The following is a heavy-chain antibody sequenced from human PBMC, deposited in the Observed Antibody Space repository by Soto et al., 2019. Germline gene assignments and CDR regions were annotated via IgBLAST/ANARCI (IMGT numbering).Heavy chain of an antibody. J-gene: IGHJ4*01. Sequence: EVQLLESGGCLVQPGGSLRLSCTASGFTFSSYAMSWVRQAPGKELEWVSTISGNSGKTNYAESVKGRFSISRDNSKNTVHLQLDSLRAEDTAVYFCAKLGFVLMELYYFHQWGHGTLVTVSS. CDR1: GFTFSSYA. CDR2: ISGNSGKT. D-gene: IGHD2-8*01. CDR3: AKLGFVLMELYYFHQ. V-gene: IGHV3-23*01.